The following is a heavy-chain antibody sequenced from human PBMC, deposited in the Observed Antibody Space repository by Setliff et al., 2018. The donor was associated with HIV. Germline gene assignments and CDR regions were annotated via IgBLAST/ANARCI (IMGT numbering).Heavy chain of an antibody. CDR2: INPGGGNP. J-gene: IGHJ3*01. CDR1: GYTFTNFY. Sequence: ASVKVSCKASGYTFTNFYMHWVRQAPGQGLEWMGIINPGGGNPRYAQRFQGRVSMTRDTSTSTVYMELSSLRSEDTAVYYCARGQASNDYGVSFWGQGTMVTVSS. CDR3: ARGQASNDYGVSF. V-gene: IGHV1-46*01. D-gene: IGHD4-17*01.